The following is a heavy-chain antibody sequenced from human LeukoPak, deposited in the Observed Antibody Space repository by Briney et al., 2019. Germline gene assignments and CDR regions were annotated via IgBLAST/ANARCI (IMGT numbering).Heavy chain of an antibody. V-gene: IGHV1-69*05. CDR1: GGTFSSYA. D-gene: IGHD2-15*01. CDR2: IIPIFGTA. J-gene: IGHJ5*02. Sequence: GASVKVSCKASGGTFSSYAISWVRQAPGQGLEWMEGIIPIFGTANYAQKFQGRVTITTDESTSTAYMELSSLRSEDTAVYYCAREGDGSPHAIGMFDPWGQGTLVTVSS. CDR3: AREGDGSPHAIGMFDP.